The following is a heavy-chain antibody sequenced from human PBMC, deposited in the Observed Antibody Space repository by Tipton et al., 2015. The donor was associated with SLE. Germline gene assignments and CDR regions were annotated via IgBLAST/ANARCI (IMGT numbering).Heavy chain of an antibody. D-gene: IGHD2-15*01. CDR3: ARDRYCGAGSCFDWYFDL. V-gene: IGHV4-59*01. CDR2: IHYRGST. CDR1: GGSISGYY. J-gene: IGHJ2*01. Sequence: TLSLTCTVSGGSISGYYWSWGRQPPGQGLERIGYIHYRGSTNYNPSLKSRVTISLDTSENQFSLKLSSVTAADTAVYYCARDRYCGAGSCFDWYFDLWGRGTLVTVSS.